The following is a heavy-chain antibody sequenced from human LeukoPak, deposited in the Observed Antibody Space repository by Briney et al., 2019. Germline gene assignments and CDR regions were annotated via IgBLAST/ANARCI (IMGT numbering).Heavy chain of an antibody. V-gene: IGHV4-34*01. D-gene: IGHD5-18*01. Sequence: SETLSLTCAVYGGSFSGYYWSWIRQPPGKGLEGIGEINHSGTTNYNPSLKSRVTISVDTSKNQFSLNLSSVTAADTAMYYCARVGNTAMAPFAWWGQGTQVTVSS. CDR3: ARVGNTAMAPFAW. CDR1: GGSFSGYY. J-gene: IGHJ4*02. CDR2: INHSGTT.